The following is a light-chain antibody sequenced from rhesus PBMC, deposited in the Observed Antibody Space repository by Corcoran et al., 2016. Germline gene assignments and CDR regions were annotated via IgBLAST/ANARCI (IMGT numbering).Light chain of an antibody. CDR3: QQGYSTPYS. V-gene: IGKV1-32*03. Sequence: DIQMSQSPSSLSASVGDRVTITCRASQGISSYLNWYHQKPGKAPKLLIYYANSLASGVPSMFSGSGSGTDYTLTISSLQPEDFATYYCQQGYSTPYSFGQGTKVEIK. J-gene: IGKJ2*01. CDR2: YAN. CDR1: QGISSY.